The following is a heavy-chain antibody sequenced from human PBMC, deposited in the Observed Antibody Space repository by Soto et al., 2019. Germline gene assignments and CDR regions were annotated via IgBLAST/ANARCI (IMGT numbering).Heavy chain of an antibody. J-gene: IGHJ6*02. Sequence: QVQLQESGPGLVKPSETLSLTCTVSGGSVSSGSDYWSWIRQPPGKGLEWIGYIYYSGSTNYNPSLKSRVTISVDTFKNQFSLKLSSVTAADTAVYYCARDQGMVRVITRRPYGMDVWGQGTTVTVSS. CDR2: IYYSGST. CDR1: GGSVSSGSDY. V-gene: IGHV4-61*01. D-gene: IGHD3-10*01. CDR3: ARDQGMVRVITRRPYGMDV.